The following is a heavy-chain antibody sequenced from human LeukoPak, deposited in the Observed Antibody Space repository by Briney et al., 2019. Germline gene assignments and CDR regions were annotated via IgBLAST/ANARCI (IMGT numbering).Heavy chain of an antibody. V-gene: IGHV1-18*01. CDR1: GYTFTSYD. J-gene: IGHJ4*02. CDR3: ARDIPYISSSWPGVDY. CDR2: MNPNSGNT. Sequence: VASVKVSCKASGYTFTSYDINWVRQATGQGLEWMGWMNPNSGNTNYAQKLQGRVTMTTDTSTSTAYMELRSLRSDDTAVYYCARDIPYISSSWPGVDYWGQGTLVTVSS. D-gene: IGHD6-13*01.